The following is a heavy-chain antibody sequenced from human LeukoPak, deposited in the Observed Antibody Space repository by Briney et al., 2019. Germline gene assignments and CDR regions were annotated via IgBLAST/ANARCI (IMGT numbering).Heavy chain of an antibody. CDR3: TTYDYGDYYFFYGMDV. D-gene: IGHD4-17*01. J-gene: IGHJ6*02. Sequence: PGGSLRLSCAASGFTFTNAWMNWVRQAPGKGLEWVGRIKRKTDGGTIDYGAAVKGRFTVSRDDSKNTLYLQMDSLKSEDTAVYYCTTYDYGDYYFFYGMDVWGQGTTVTVSS. CDR2: IKRKTDGGTI. V-gene: IGHV3-15*01. CDR1: GFTFTNAW.